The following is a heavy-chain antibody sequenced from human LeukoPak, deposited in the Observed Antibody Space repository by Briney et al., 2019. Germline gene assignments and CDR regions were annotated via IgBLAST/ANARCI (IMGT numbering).Heavy chain of an antibody. D-gene: IGHD3-9*01. CDR1: GYSISSGYY. CDR3: ASSENAVYDILTGYYYDAFDI. J-gene: IGHJ3*02. Sequence: SETLSLTCTVSGYSISSGYYWGWIRQPPGKGLEWIGIIYHSGSTYYNPSLKSRVTISVDTSKNQFSLKLSCVTAADTAVYYCASSENAVYDILTGYYYDAFDIWGQGTMVTVSS. V-gene: IGHV4-38-2*02. CDR2: IYHSGST.